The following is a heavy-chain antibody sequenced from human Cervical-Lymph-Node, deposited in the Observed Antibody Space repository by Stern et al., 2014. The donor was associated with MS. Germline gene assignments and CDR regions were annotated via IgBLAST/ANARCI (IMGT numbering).Heavy chain of an antibody. V-gene: IGHV5-51*03. CDR1: GYSFANYW. CDR2: IYPGDSIT. J-gene: IGHJ2*01. Sequence: VQLVQSGAEVKKPGESLKISCTGSGYSFANYWIAWVRQVPGKGLEWMGIIYPGDSITKYSPSFQGQVPISADKSINTAYLQWSSLKASDTAMYYCTRPSTMTNYWYLDLWGRGTLVTVSS. D-gene: IGHD1-1*01. CDR3: TRPSTMTNYWYLDL.